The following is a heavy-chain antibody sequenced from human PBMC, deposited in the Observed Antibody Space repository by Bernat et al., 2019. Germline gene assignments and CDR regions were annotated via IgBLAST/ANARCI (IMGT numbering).Heavy chain of an antibody. Sequence: QVHLVQSGAEVKKPGASVKVSCKASGFNFNIYAIHWVRQAPGQRLEWMGWINAGSGNTKYSQKFQGRVTITWDTSASTAYMELRSLISEDTTVYYCARSRITMIVVSRAAFDIWGQGTMVTVSS. D-gene: IGHD3-22*01. J-gene: IGHJ3*02. CDR2: INAGSGNT. V-gene: IGHV1-3*01. CDR3: ARSRITMIVVSRAAFDI. CDR1: GFNFNIYA.